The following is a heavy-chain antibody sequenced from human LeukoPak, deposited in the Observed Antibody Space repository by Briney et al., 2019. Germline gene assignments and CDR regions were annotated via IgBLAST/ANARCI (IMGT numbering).Heavy chain of an antibody. V-gene: IGHV4-39*07. D-gene: IGHD2-2*02. Sequence: SETLSLTCTVSGGSISSSSYYWGWIRQPPGKGLEWIGSIYYSGSTYYNPSLKSRVTISVDTSKNQFSLKLSSVTAADTAVYYCVSTLRGYCSSSSCYTAGHLDYWGQEPWSPSPQ. J-gene: IGHJ4*01. CDR1: GGSISSSSYY. CDR2: IYYSGST. CDR3: VSTLRGYCSSSSCYTAGHLDY.